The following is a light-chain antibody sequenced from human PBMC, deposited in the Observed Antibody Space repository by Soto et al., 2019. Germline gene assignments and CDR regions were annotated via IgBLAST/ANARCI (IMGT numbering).Light chain of an antibody. CDR3: ATWDDSLSGVE. V-gene: IGLV1-44*01. Sequence: QSVLTQPPSTSGTPGQRVTIPCSGSSSNIGRNSVTWYQRLPGTAPKLLVYRNNQRPSGVPERFSGSKSGTSASLAISDLQSEDEADYYCATWDDSLSGVEFGGGTKLTVL. CDR2: RNN. J-gene: IGLJ3*02. CDR1: SSNIGRNS.